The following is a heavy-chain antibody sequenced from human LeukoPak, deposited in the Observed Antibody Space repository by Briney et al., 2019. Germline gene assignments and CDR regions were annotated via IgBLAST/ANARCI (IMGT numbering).Heavy chain of an antibody. J-gene: IGHJ4*02. V-gene: IGHV3-30*04. CDR3: AKGPVDTAMVMVY. CDR1: GFTFSSYA. D-gene: IGHD5-18*01. Sequence: PGGSLRLSCAASGFTFSSYAMHWVRQAPGKGLEWVAVISYDGSNKYYADSVKGRFTISRDNSKNTLYLQMNSLRAEDTAVYYCAKGPVDTAMVMVYWGQGTLVTVSS. CDR2: ISYDGSNK.